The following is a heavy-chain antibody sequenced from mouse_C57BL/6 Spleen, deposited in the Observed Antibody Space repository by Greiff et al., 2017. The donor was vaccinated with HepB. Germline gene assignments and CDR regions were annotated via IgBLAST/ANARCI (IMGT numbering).Heavy chain of an antibody. V-gene: IGHV1-80*01. CDR2: IYPGDGDT. J-gene: IGHJ4*01. D-gene: IGHD2-4*01. Sequence: QVHVKQSGAELVKPGASVKISCKASGYAFSSYWMNWVKQRPGKGLEWIGQIYPGDGDTNYNGKFKGKATLTADKSSSTAYMQLSSLTSEDSAVYFCARYYDYDDYAMDYWGQGTSVTVSS. CDR3: ARYYDYDDYAMDY. CDR1: GYAFSSYW.